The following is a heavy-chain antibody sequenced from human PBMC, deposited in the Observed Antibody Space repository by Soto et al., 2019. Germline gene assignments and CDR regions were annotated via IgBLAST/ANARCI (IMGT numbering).Heavy chain of an antibody. J-gene: IGHJ4*02. CDR1: GGSVSSGSYY. V-gene: IGHV4-61*01. CDR2: INHSGST. Sequence: SETLSLTCTVAGGSVSSGSYYWSWIRQPPGKGLEWIGYINHSGSTNYNPSLKSRVTISVDTSKNQFSLKLSSVTAADTAVYYCARSGIVVVKAFDYWGQGTLVTVSS. CDR3: ARSGIVVVKAFDY. D-gene: IGHD3-22*01.